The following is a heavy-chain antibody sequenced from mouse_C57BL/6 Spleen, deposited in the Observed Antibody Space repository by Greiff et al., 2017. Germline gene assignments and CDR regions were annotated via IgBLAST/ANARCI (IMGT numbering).Heavy chain of an antibody. CDR2: IDPEAGEP. CDR1: GFNIKDYY. CDR3: AKSRGDYDDAMDY. Sequence: VQLQQSGAELVKPGASVKLSCTASGFNIKDYYMHWVKQSTEQGLEWIGRIDPEAGEPKYAPKFQGKATLTVATSSNTAYLQHISLTTVNTADDYCAKSRGDYDDAMDYWGQGTSVTVSS. V-gene: IGHV14-2*01. D-gene: IGHD2-4*01. J-gene: IGHJ4*01.